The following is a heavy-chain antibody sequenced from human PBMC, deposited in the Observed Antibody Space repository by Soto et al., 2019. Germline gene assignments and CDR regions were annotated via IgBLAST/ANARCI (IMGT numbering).Heavy chain of an antibody. CDR2: ISGSGGST. D-gene: IGHD4-17*01. V-gene: IGHV3-23*01. CDR1: GFTFSSYA. Sequence: GGSLRLSCAASGFTFSSYAMSWVRQAPGKGLEWVSAISGSGGSTYYADSVKGRFTISRDNSKNTLYLQMNSLRAEDTAVYYCAKEPRNLYGDPVGYFDYWGQGTLVTVSS. CDR3: AKEPRNLYGDPVGYFDY. J-gene: IGHJ4*02.